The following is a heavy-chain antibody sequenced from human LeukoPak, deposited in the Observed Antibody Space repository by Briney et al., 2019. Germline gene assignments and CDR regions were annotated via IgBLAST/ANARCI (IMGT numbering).Heavy chain of an antibody. Sequence: SETLSLTRTVSGGSISSGGYYWSWIRQHPGKGLEWIGYIYYSGSTYYNPSLKSRVTISVDTSKNQFSLKLSSVTAADTAVYYCARAGGIVVVPAAMAFDNWFDPWGQGTLVTVSS. CDR1: GGSISSGGYY. CDR2: IYYSGST. D-gene: IGHD2-2*01. J-gene: IGHJ5*02. CDR3: ARAGGIVVVPAAMAFDNWFDP. V-gene: IGHV4-31*03.